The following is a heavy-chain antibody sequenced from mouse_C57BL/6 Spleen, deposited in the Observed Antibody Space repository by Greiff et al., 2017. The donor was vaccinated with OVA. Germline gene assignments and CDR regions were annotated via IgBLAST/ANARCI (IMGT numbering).Heavy chain of an antibody. CDR2: ISYDGSN. CDR3: AREAVVAALYYFDY. D-gene: IGHD1-1*01. CDR1: GYSIPRGYY. Sequence: VQLKESGPCLVKPSQSLSLTCSVPGYSIPRGYYWNWLRQFPGNKLEWMGYISYDGSNNYNPSLKNRISITRDTSKNQFSLKLNSVTTEDTATYYCAREAVVAALYYFDYWGQGTTLTVSS. J-gene: IGHJ2*01. V-gene: IGHV3-6*01.